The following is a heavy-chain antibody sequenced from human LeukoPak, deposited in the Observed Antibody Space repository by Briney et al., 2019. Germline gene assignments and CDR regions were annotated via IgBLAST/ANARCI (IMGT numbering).Heavy chain of an antibody. CDR2: IWYDGSNK. Sequence: GRSLRLSCAASGFTFSSYGMHWVRQAPGKGLEWVAVIWYDGSNKYYADSVKGRFTISRDNSKNTLYLQMNSLRAEDTAVYYCAKDKGGGCFDYWSQGTLVTVSS. D-gene: IGHD6-19*01. V-gene: IGHV3-33*06. J-gene: IGHJ4*02. CDR3: AKDKGGGCFDY. CDR1: GFTFSSYG.